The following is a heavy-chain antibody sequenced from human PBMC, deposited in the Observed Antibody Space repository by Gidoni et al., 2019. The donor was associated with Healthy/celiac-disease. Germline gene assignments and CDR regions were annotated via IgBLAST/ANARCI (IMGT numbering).Heavy chain of an antibody. V-gene: IGHV3-23*01. CDR1: GFTFSSYA. D-gene: IGHD2-2*01. Sequence: EVQLLESGGGLVQPGGSLRLFCAASGFTFSSYAMSWVRQAPGKGLEWVSAISGSGGSTYYADSVKGRFTISRDNSKNTLYLQMNSLRAEDTAVYYCATDRCSSTSCYVAYYYYGMDVWGQGTTVTVSS. CDR3: ATDRCSSTSCYVAYYYYGMDV. CDR2: ISGSGGST. J-gene: IGHJ6*02.